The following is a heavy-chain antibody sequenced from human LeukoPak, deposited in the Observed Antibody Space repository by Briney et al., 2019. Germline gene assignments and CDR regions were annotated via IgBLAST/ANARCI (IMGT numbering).Heavy chain of an antibody. CDR3: ARDSHGMVRGVMVY. V-gene: IGHV1-18*01. Sequence: ASVKVSCKASGYTFTSYGISWERQAPGQGLEWMGWISAYNGNTNYAQKLQGRVTMTTDTSTSTACMELRSLRSDDTAVYYCARDSHGMVRGVMVYWGQGTLVTVSS. CDR1: GYTFTSYG. D-gene: IGHD3-10*01. CDR2: ISAYNGNT. J-gene: IGHJ4*02.